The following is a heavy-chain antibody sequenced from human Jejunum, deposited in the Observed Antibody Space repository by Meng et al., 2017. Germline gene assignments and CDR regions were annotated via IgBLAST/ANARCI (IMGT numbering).Heavy chain of an antibody. D-gene: IGHD1-26*01. CDR1: GDSFNSPDYY. J-gene: IGHJ4*02. V-gene: IGHV4-30-4*01. Sequence: QGQLKESGPGLVKLSQTRSPTCTVSGDSFNSPDYYWSWIRQPPEKGLEWIGYIYYSGSTYYNPSLKSRVSISGDTSNKQFSLKLTSVTAADTAVYYCARSPYSGSALPFFDYWGQGSLVTVSS. CDR3: ARSPYSGSALPFFDY. CDR2: IYYSGST.